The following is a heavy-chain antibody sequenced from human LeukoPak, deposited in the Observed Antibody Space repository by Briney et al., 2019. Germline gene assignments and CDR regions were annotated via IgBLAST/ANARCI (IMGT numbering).Heavy chain of an antibody. CDR3: ARVPGYDSSGYFDY. CDR1: GFTVSSSY. V-gene: IGHV3-30*03. CDR2: ISYDGSNK. J-gene: IGHJ4*02. D-gene: IGHD3-22*01. Sequence: GGSLRLSCAASGFTVSSSYMYWVRQAPGKGLEWVAVISYDGSNKYYADSVKGRFTISRDNSKNTLYLQMNSLRAEDTAVYYCARVPGYDSSGYFDYWGQGTLVTVSS.